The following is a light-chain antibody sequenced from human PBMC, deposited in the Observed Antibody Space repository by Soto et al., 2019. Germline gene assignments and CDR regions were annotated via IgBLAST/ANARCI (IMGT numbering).Light chain of an antibody. CDR3: QQANSFPLT. CDR2: TGS. J-gene: IGKJ4*01. CDR1: QGISNW. V-gene: IGKV1-12*01. Sequence: DIQMTQSPSSVSASVGDRVSITCRASQGISNWLAWYQQKPGRAPKLLIYTGSSLETGVPSRFSGTGSGTDFTLTISSLQPEDVATYYCQQANSFPLTFGGGTKVEIK.